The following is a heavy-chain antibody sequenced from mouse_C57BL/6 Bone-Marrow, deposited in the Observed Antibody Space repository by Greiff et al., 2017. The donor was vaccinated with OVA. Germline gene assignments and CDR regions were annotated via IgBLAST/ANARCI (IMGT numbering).Heavy chain of an antibody. CDR2: ISYSGST. Sequence: VQLQQSGPGMVKPSQSLSLTCTVTGYSITSGYDWHWIRHFPGNKLEWMGYISYSGSTNYNPSLKSRISITHDTSKNHFFLKLNSVTTEDTATYYCARGYVWFAYWGQGTLVTVSA. CDR1: GYSITSGYD. D-gene: IGHD2-12*01. V-gene: IGHV3-1*01. CDR3: ARGYVWFAY. J-gene: IGHJ3*01.